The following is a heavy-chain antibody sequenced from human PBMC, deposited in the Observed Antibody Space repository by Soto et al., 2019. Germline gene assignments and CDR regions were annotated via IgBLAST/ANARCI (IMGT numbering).Heavy chain of an antibody. CDR3: AKGSASSRPYYFDS. J-gene: IGHJ4*02. CDR1: GFSFTRHA. CDR2: INDNGAST. V-gene: IGHV3-23*01. Sequence: GGSLRLSCAASGFSFTRHAMSWVRQTPGRGLEWVSAINDNGASTWYADSVKGRFTISRDNSKNTLYLQMSSLRADDTAFYYCAKGSASSRPYYFDSWGQGTLVTVSS. D-gene: IGHD6-6*01.